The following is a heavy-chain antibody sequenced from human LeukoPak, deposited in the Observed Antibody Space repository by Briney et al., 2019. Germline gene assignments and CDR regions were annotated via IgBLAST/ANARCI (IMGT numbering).Heavy chain of an antibody. D-gene: IGHD1-26*01. J-gene: IGHJ4*02. Sequence: GGSLRLSCAASGFTFSSYAMSWVRQAPGKGLEWVSVISGSGDSTYYADSVKGRFTISRDNSKNTLYLQMNSLRVEDTAVYYCARVGATSWYWGQGTLVTVSS. CDR2: ISGSGDST. CDR1: GFTFSSYA. V-gene: IGHV3-23*01. CDR3: ARVGATSWY.